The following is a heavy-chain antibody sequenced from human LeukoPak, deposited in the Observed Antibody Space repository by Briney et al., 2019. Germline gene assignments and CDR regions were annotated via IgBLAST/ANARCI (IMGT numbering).Heavy chain of an antibody. J-gene: IGHJ3*02. Sequence: PSETLSLTSTVSGGSIRVASYSWSWIRQPPGKGLEWIGYIYYSGRTYYNPSLKSRVTISLDRSKNQFSLNLSSVTAADTAVYFCARGYGDNSGVFDICGQGTLVTVSS. V-gene: IGHV4-30-2*01. CDR3: ARGYGDNSGVFDI. CDR2: IYYSGRT. D-gene: IGHD4-23*01. CDR1: GGSIRVASYS.